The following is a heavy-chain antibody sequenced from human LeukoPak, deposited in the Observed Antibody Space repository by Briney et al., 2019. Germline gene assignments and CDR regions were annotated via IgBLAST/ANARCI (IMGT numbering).Heavy chain of an antibody. J-gene: IGHJ4*02. D-gene: IGHD2-15*01. CDR2: ISGGGGTT. Sequence: GGSLRLSCAASGFTFSSYAMNWVRQAPGKGLEWVSAISGGGGTTYYADSVKGRFTISRDNSKNTLYLQMDSLRAEDTAVYYCARAGYCSGGSCYGSDYWGQGTLVSVSS. V-gene: IGHV3-23*01. CDR1: GFTFSSYA. CDR3: ARAGYCSGGSCYGSDY.